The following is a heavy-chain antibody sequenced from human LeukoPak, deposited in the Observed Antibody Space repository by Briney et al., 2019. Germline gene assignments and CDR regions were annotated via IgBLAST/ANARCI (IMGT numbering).Heavy chain of an antibody. Sequence: PGGSLRLSCAASGFTFSSYSMNWVCQAPGKGLEWVSYISSSSSTIYYADAVKGRFTISRDNPKNSLYLQMNSLRAEDTAVYYCARDRGVMEQWLVSYYYYMDVWGKGTTVTVSS. V-gene: IGHV3-48*01. J-gene: IGHJ6*03. D-gene: IGHD6-19*01. CDR2: ISSSSSTI. CDR3: ARDRGVMEQWLVSYYYYMDV. CDR1: GFTFSSYS.